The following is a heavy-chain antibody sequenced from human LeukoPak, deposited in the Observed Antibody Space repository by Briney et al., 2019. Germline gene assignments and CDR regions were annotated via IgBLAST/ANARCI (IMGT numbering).Heavy chain of an antibody. CDR1: GFTFSSYG. Sequence: GGSLRLSCAASGFTFSSYGMHWVRQAPGKGLEWVAFIRYDGSNKYYADSVKGRFTISRDNSENTLYLQMNSLRAEDTAVYYCAKSGTIAALNWFDPWGQGTLVTVSS. J-gene: IGHJ5*02. D-gene: IGHD6-13*01. V-gene: IGHV3-30*02. CDR2: IRYDGSNK. CDR3: AKSGTIAALNWFDP.